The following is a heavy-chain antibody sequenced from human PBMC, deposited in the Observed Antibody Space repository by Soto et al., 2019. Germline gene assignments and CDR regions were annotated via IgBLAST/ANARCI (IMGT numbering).Heavy chain of an antibody. J-gene: IGHJ6*03. V-gene: IGHV4-34*01. Sequence: QVQLQQWGAGLLKPSETLSLTCAVYGGSFSGYYWSWIRQPPGKGLEWIGEINHSGSTNYNPSLKSRVTISVETYKNQFSLKLSSVTAADTAVYYCARGTKPYCSSTSCSAYYYMDVWGKGTTVTVSS. D-gene: IGHD2-2*01. CDR3: ARGTKPYCSSTSCSAYYYMDV. CDR1: GGSFSGYY. CDR2: INHSGST.